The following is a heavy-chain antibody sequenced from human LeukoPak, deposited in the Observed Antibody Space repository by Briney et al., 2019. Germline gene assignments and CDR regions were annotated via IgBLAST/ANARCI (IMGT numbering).Heavy chain of an antibody. V-gene: IGHV4-39*01. CDR2: IYYSGST. CDR3: ARGHDSSGYYYYYMDV. D-gene: IGHD3-22*01. J-gene: IGHJ6*03. CDR1: GGSISSSSYY. Sequence: PSETLSLTCTVSGGSISSSSYYWGWIRQPPGKGLEWIGSIYYSGSTYYNPSLKSRVTISVDTSKNQFSLKLSSVTAADTAVYYCARGHDSSGYYYYYMDVWGKGTTVTVSS.